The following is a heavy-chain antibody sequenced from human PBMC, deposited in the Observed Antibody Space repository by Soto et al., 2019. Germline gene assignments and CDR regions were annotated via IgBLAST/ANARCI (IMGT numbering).Heavy chain of an antibody. V-gene: IGHV1-69*12. CDR3: ATEGDGSGSYYYGMDV. J-gene: IGHJ6*02. CDR1: GGTFSSYA. D-gene: IGHD3-22*01. Sequence: QVQLVQSGAKVKKPGSSVKVSCKASGGTFSSYAITWVRQAPGQGLEWMGGIIPIFGTANYAQKFQGRVTITADESTSTAYMELSSLRSEDTAVYYCATEGDGSGSYYYGMDVWGQGTTVTVSS. CDR2: IIPIFGTA.